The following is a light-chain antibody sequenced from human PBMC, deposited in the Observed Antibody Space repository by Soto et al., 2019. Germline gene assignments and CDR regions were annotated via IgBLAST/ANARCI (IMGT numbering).Light chain of an antibody. Sequence: YSLSGDVGKRVTMTCRASQGISSYLAWYQQKPGKAPKLLIYAASTLQSGVPSRFSGSGSGTDFTLTISSLQAEDVAVYYCQQYYNTPRTFGQGTKVDNK. CDR2: AAS. J-gene: IGKJ1*01. CDR1: QGISSY. V-gene: IGKV1-9*01. CDR3: QQYYNTPRT.